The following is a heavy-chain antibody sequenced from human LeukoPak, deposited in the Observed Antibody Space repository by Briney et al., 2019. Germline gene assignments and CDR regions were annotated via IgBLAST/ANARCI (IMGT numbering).Heavy chain of an antibody. CDR3: ARGLFDY. V-gene: IGHV3-7*01. Sequence: GGSLRLSCAASGFTFSSYAMHWVRQAPGKGLEWVANIKQDGSEKYYVDSVKGRFTISRDNAKNSLYLQMNSLRAEDTAVYYCARGLFDYWGQGTLVTVSS. CDR2: IKQDGSEK. CDR1: GFTFSSYA. J-gene: IGHJ4*02.